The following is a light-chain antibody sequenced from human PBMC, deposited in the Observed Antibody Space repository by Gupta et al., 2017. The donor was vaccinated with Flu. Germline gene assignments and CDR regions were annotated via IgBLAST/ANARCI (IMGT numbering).Light chain of an antibody. Sequence: AVQMTQSPSSLSASVGDRVTITCRASRDIRNDVGWYQQRPGKVPQLLIFAASRLQTGVPPRFSGSGAGSEFTLTIDSLQPEDFATYYCLQNDFFPQTFGQGTTIEVK. J-gene: IGKJ1*01. V-gene: IGKV1-6*01. CDR3: LQNDFFPQT. CDR1: RDIRND. CDR2: AAS.